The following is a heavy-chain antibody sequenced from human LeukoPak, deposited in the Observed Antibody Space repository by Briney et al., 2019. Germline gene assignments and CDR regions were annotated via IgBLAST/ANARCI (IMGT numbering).Heavy chain of an antibody. Sequence: NTSETLSLTCTVSGGSISSSSYYWGWIRQPPGKGLEWIGSIYYSGSTYYNPSLKSRVTISVDTSKNQFSLKLSSVTAADTAVYYCATGITMDRGEGTFDPWGQGTLVTVSS. D-gene: IGHD3-10*01. CDR2: IYYSGST. CDR3: ATGITMDRGEGTFDP. CDR1: GGSISSSSYY. V-gene: IGHV4-39*07. J-gene: IGHJ5*02.